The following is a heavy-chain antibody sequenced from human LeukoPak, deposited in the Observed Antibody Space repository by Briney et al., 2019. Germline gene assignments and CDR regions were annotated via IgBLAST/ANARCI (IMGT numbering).Heavy chain of an antibody. CDR1: GYSFTSYW. CDR3: ARSRLLWFGEAIGFDY. J-gene: IGHJ4*02. V-gene: IGHV5-10-1*01. D-gene: IGHD3-10*01. Sequence: GESLKISCKGSGYSFTSYWISWVRQMPGKGLGWMGRIDPSDSYTNYSPSFQGHVTTSADKSISTAYLQWSSLKASDTAMYYCARSRLLWFGEAIGFDYWGQGTLVTVSS. CDR2: IDPSDSYT.